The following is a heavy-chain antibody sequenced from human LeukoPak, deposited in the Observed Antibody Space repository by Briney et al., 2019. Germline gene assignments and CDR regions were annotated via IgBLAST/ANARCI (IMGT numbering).Heavy chain of an antibody. CDR3: AREVTYYSFLSSYFNWFDP. D-gene: IGHD3-3*01. CDR2: SYYSGST. CDR1: GGTISSHY. J-gene: IGHJ5*02. Sequence: SETLSLTWTVSGGTISSHYWSWGRQPPGKGLEWVGNSYYSGSTYYNPSLTSRVTISVDTSKTQFSLTLSSVTAADTAVYYCAREVTYYSFLSSYFNWFDPWGQGTLVTVSS. V-gene: IGHV4-59*11.